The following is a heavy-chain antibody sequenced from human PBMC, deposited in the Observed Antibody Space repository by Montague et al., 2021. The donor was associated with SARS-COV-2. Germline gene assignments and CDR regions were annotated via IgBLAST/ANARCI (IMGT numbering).Heavy chain of an antibody. CDR3: AKEREVVRAARTLVAFDL. CDR1: GDSVNNNKNY. D-gene: IGHD2-2*01. CDR2: NYHGGST. J-gene: IGHJ3*01. Sequence: SETLSLTCTVSGDSVNNNKNYWGWIRQPPGKGLEWIGSNYHGGSTYYNPSLWSRITMSVDTAKNQFSLRLTSVTAADTAMYYCAKEREVVRAARTLVAFDLWGQGTMVTVSS. V-gene: IGHV4-39*02.